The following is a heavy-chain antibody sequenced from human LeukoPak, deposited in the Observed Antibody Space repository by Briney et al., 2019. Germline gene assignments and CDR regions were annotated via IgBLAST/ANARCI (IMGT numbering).Heavy chain of an antibody. J-gene: IGHJ4*02. Sequence: PSETLSLTCTVSGGSISSYYWSWIRQPPGKGLEWIGYIYYSGSTNYNPSLKSRVTISVDTSKNQFSLKLSSVTAADTAVYYCARLDGVGAIENYFDYWGQGTLVTVSS. V-gene: IGHV4-59*08. CDR3: ARLDGVGAIENYFDY. CDR1: GGSISSYY. CDR2: IYYSGST. D-gene: IGHD1-26*01.